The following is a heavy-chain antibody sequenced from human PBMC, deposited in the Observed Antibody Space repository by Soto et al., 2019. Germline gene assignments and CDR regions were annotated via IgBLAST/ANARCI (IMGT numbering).Heavy chain of an antibody. CDR1: GFTFSSYA. J-gene: IGHJ4*02. Sequence: GGSLRLSCGASGFTFSSYAMHWVRQAPGKGLEWVAVISYDGSNKYYADSVKGRFTISRDNSKNTLYLQMNSLRAEDTAVYYCARDSITIFGVAADEESNYFDYWGQGTLVTVSS. CDR3: ARDSITIFGVAADEESNYFDY. D-gene: IGHD3-3*01. V-gene: IGHV3-30-3*01. CDR2: ISYDGSNK.